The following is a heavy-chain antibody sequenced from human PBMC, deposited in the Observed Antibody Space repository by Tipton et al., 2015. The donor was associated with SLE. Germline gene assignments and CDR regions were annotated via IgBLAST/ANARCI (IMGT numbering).Heavy chain of an antibody. CDR1: DDSISHYY. V-gene: IGHV4-59*12. CDR3: AGSNRAGYFYYGMDV. J-gene: IGHJ6*02. Sequence: TLSLTCTVSDDSISHYYWSWIRQSPGKGLEWIGYIFYTGRISSNPSLKSRVTISMDTSKNLFSLRLSSVTAADTAVYYCAGSNRAGYFYYGMDVWGQGTTVTVSS. D-gene: IGHD1-14*01. CDR2: IFYTGRI.